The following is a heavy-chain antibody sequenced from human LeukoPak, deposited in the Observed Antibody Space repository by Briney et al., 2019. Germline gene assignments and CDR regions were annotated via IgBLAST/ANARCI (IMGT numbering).Heavy chain of an antibody. Sequence: GGSLRLSCAASGFTFSSHGMHWVRQAPGKGLDWVAVIWYDGSKTLYADSVKGRFTISRDDSKNTLYLQMNSLRAEDTAVYYCAREANGYYRDFWGLGTLVTVSS. J-gene: IGHJ4*02. D-gene: IGHD3-3*01. CDR2: IWYDGSKT. CDR3: AREANGYYRDF. V-gene: IGHV3-33*01. CDR1: GFTFSSHG.